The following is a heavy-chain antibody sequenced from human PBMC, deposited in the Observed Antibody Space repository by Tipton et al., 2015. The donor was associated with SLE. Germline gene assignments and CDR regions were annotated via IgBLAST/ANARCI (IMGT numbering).Heavy chain of an antibody. J-gene: IGHJ3*02. D-gene: IGHD6-13*01. V-gene: IGHV3-21*01. Sequence: GSLRLSCAASGFTFRSYAMTWVRQAPGKGLEWVSAISISGGLIYYADSVKGRFTISADNAKNSLYLHLNSLRLDDMAVYYCARGSVSSFYRAYHIWGQGTMVTVSS. CDR2: ISISGGLI. CDR3: ARGSVSSFYRAYHI. CDR1: GFTFRSYA.